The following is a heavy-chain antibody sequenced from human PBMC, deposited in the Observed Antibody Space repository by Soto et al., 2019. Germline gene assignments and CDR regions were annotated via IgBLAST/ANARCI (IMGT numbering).Heavy chain of an antibody. V-gene: IGHV4-59*01. J-gene: IGHJ3*02. D-gene: IGHD1-26*01. Sequence: SETLSLTCTVSGGSISSYYWSWIRQPPGKGLEWIGYIYYSGSTNYNPSLKSRVTISVDKSKNHFSLKLTSVTAADTAVYYCARGRGGTYDAFDIWGQGTMVTVSS. CDR2: IYYSGST. CDR1: GGSISSYY. CDR3: ARGRGGTYDAFDI.